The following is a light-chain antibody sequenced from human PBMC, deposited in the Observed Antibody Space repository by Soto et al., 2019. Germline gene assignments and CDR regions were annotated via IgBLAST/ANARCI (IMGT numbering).Light chain of an antibody. CDR3: LLYFGGAHLV. CDR2: TTD. Sequence: QTVVTQEPSLTVSPRGTVTLTCASSTGAVTSGNYPSWFQQKPGQAPRTLIYTTDDRHSWTPARFSGSLLGDKAALTLSGVQPEDEAEYYCLLYFGGAHLVFGGGTKLTVL. J-gene: IGLJ3*02. V-gene: IGLV7-43*01. CDR1: TGAVTSGNY.